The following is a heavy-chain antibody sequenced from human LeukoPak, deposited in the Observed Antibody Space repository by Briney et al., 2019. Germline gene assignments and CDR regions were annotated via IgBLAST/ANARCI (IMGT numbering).Heavy chain of an antibody. CDR3: ARGMDSELVVLAIAPSFDS. D-gene: IGHD2-15*01. Sequence: ASVKVSCKASGGTFSSYAISWVRQAPGQGLEWMGGSIPIFGTANYEQKFQGRVTITAAESTSPASMELCRLRSEATAVYYVARGMDSELVVLAIAPSFDSWGQGTMVTVSS. CDR2: SIPIFGTA. J-gene: IGHJ3*02. V-gene: IGHV1-69*13. CDR1: GGTFSSYA.